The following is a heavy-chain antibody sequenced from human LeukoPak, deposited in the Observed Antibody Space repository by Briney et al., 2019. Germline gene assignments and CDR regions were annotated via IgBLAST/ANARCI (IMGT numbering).Heavy chain of an antibody. D-gene: IGHD3-22*01. J-gene: IGHJ4*02. CDR2: IYYSGST. CDR3: ARGPFYYYDSSGYPFDY. V-gene: IGHV4-39*01. CDR1: GGSISSSSYY. Sequence: KTSETLSLTCTVSGGSISSSSYYWGWIRQPPGKGLEWIGSIYYSGSTYYNPPLKSRVTISVDTSKNQFSLKLSSVTAADTAVYYCARGPFYYYDSSGYPFDYWGQGTLVTVSS.